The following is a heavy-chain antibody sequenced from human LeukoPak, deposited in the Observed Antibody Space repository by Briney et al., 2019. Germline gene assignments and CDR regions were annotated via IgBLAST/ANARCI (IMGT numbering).Heavy chain of an antibody. CDR2: ISGSGART. Sequence: PGGSLRLSCAASGFIFSGFAMNWVRQAPGKGLEWVSGISGSGARTNYGDSVKGRFTISRDNSDNTLDLQMNSLRAEDTAVYYCAREISNSIAAAGDYWGQGTLVTVSS. V-gene: IGHV3-23*01. CDR3: AREISNSIAAAGDY. CDR1: GFIFSGFA. D-gene: IGHD6-13*01. J-gene: IGHJ4*02.